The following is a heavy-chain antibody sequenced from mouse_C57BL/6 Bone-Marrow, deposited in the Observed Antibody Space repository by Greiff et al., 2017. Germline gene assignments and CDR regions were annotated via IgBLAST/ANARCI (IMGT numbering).Heavy chain of an antibody. Sequence: QVQESGAELARPGASVKLSCKASGYTFTSYGISWVKQRTGQGLEWIGEIYPRSGNTYYNEKFKGKATLTADKSSSTAYIELRSLTSEDSAVYFCARSGYGNYAMDYWGQGTSVTVSS. CDR2: IYPRSGNT. V-gene: IGHV1-81*01. J-gene: IGHJ4*01. CDR1: GYTFTSYG. CDR3: ARSGYGNYAMDY. D-gene: IGHD2-10*02.